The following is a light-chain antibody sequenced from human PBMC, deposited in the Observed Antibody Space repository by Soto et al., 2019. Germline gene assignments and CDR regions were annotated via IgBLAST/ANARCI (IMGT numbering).Light chain of an antibody. Sequence: QSALTQPRSVSGSPGQSVTISCTGTSSDVGEYDYVSWYQHHPGKAPKLMIYEVSNRPSGVSNRFSGSKSGNTASLTISGLQSEDEADYYCSSYTSSRGVFGTGTKVTVL. J-gene: IGLJ1*01. CDR2: EVS. V-gene: IGLV2-14*01. CDR3: SSYTSSRGV. CDR1: SSDVGEYDY.